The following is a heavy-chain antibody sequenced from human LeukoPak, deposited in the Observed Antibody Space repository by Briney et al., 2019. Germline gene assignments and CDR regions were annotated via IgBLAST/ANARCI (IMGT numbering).Heavy chain of an antibody. D-gene: IGHD6-19*01. CDR2: ISSSSPYI. V-gene: IGHV3-21*01. CDR1: GFTFSTYT. Sequence: PGGSLRLSCAASGFTFSTYTMNWVRQAPGKGLEWASSISSSSPYIYYADSVKGRFTISRDDAKNSLYLQMNSLRAEDTAVYFRARGYSSGWWGGFDYWGQGTLVTVSS. CDR3: ARGYSSGWWGGFDY. J-gene: IGHJ4*02.